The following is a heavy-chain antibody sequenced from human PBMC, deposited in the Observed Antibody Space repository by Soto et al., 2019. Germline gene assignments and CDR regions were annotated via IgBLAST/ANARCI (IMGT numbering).Heavy chain of an antibody. J-gene: IGHJ4*02. Sequence: ASVKVSCKASGYTFTSYAMHWVRQAPGQRLEWMGWINAGNGNTKYSQKFQGRVTITRDTSASTAYMELSSLRSEDTAVYYCARGTSGSYPDYLGQRTLVAFSS. V-gene: IGHV1-3*01. CDR1: GYTFTSYA. CDR2: INAGNGNT. CDR3: ARGTSGSYPDY. D-gene: IGHD1-26*01.